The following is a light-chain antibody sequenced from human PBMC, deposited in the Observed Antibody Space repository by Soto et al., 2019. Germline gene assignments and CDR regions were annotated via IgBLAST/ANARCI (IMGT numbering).Light chain of an antibody. CDR2: GAS. CDR3: QRYDSLRT. J-gene: IGKJ1*01. Sequence: EIVLTQSPCTLSLSPGERATLSCRASQSVRSNFLAWYQQKPGQAPRLLIYGASNRATGIPDRFSGSGSGTDSTLTITRLEPEDFAMYYCQRYDSLRTFGQGTKVEI. V-gene: IGKV3-20*01. CDR1: QSVRSNF.